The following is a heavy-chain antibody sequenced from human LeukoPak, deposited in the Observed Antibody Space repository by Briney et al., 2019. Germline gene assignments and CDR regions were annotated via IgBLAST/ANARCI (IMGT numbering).Heavy chain of an antibody. CDR1: DYTFTSYG. D-gene: IGHD3-22*01. V-gene: IGHV1-69*06. CDR2: IIPIFGTA. Sequence: SVKVSCKASDYTFTSYGISWVRQAPGQGLEWMGGIIPIFGTANYAQKFQGRVTITADKSTSTAYMELSSLRSEDTAVYYCARVAYDSSGYRGFDYWGQGTLVTVSS. CDR3: ARVAYDSSGYRGFDY. J-gene: IGHJ4*02.